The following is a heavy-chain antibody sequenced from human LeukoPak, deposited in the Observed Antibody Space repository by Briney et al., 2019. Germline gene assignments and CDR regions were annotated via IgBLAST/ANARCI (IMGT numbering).Heavy chain of an antibody. CDR3: AKDHVPAAIFYYYGMDV. Sequence: PGGSLRLSCAASGFTFSSYGMHWVRQAPGKGLEWVAVISYDGSNKYYADSVKGRFTISRDNSKNTLYLQMNSLRAEGTAVYYCAKDHVPAAIFYYYGMDVWGQGTTVTVSS. CDR2: ISYDGSNK. J-gene: IGHJ6*02. V-gene: IGHV3-30*18. CDR1: GFTFSSYG. D-gene: IGHD2-2*02.